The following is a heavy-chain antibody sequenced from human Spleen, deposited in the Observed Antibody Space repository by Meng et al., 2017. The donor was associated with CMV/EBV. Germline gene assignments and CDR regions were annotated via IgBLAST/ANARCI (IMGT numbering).Heavy chain of an antibody. Sequence: SGGSISSGGYYWSWSRQHAGKGVEWIGYIYYSGSNYYNPALKSRVTISVDTYKNQFSLKLRSVTAADTDVDYCARDGGLDGGYFLDYWGQGTLVTVSS. CDR3: ARDGGLDGGYFLDY. CDR2: IYYSGSN. CDR1: GGSISSGGYY. J-gene: IGHJ4*02. D-gene: IGHD3-16*01. V-gene: IGHV4-31*02.